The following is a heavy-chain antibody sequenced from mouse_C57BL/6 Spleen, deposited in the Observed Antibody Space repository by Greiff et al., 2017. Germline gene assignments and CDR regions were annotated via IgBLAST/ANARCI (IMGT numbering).Heavy chain of an antibody. D-gene: IGHD2-4*01. V-gene: IGHV5-9-1*02. CDR3: TREADYYDYDVLAWFAY. J-gene: IGHJ3*01. CDR1: GFTFSSYA. Sequence: EVKLVESGEGLVKPGGSLKLSCAASGFTFSSYAMSWVRQTPEKRLEWVAYISSGGDYIYYADTVKGRFTLSRDNARNTLYLQMSSLKSEDTAMYYCTREADYYDYDVLAWFAYWGQGTLVTVSA. CDR2: ISSGGDYI.